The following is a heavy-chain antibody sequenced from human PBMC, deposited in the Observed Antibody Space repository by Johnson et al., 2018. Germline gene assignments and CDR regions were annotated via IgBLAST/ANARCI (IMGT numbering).Heavy chain of an antibody. Sequence: VQLVESGAEVKKPGASVKVSCKASGYTFTSYDINWVRQAPGQGLEWMGGIIPIFGTANYAQKFQGRVTITADESTSTAYMELSSQGSEDTAVYYCARVCATVSTWFEGYYYGMDVWGQGTTVTVSS. CDR1: GYTFTSYD. CDR2: IIPIFGTA. V-gene: IGHV1-69*01. D-gene: IGHD4-11*01. J-gene: IGHJ6*02. CDR3: ARVCATVSTWFEGYYYGMDV.